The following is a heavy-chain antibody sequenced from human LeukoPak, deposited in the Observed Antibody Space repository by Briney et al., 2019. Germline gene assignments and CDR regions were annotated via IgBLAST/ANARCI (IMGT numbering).Heavy chain of an antibody. CDR3: ARAPWYNPPEGHWFDP. D-gene: IGHD1-14*01. V-gene: IGHV1-18*01. J-gene: IGHJ5*02. Sequence: GASVKVSCKASGYTFTSYGISWVRQAPGQGLEWMGWISAYNGNTNYAQKLQGRVTMTTDTSTSTAYMELRSLRSDDTAVYYCARAPWYNPPEGHWFDPWGQGTLVTVSS. CDR2: ISAYNGNT. CDR1: GYTFTSYG.